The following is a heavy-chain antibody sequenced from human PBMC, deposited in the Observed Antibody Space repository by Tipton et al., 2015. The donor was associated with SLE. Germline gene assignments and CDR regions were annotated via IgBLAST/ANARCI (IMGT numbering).Heavy chain of an antibody. V-gene: IGHV4-34*01. CDR1: GGSFSGYY. Sequence: TLSLTCAVYGGSFSGYYWSWIRQPPGKGLEWIGEINHSGRTNYNPSLKSRVTISVDTSKNQFSLKLSSVTAADTAVYYCARGLSMVRGVKDYWGQGTLVTVSS. CDR2: INHSGRT. J-gene: IGHJ4*02. CDR3: ARGLSMVRGVKDY. D-gene: IGHD3-10*01.